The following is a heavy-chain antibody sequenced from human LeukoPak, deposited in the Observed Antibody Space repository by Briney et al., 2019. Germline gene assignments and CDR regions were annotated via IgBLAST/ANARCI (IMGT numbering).Heavy chain of an antibody. CDR3: AREMSYGDCFDY. Sequence: GGSLRLSCAASGFTFRIHWLSWVRQAPGKGLEWVAKINQDGGEKYYGDPVKGRFTISRDNAKNSLYLRMNSLRAEDTAVYYCAREMSYGDCFDYWGQGTLVTVSS. V-gene: IGHV3-7*03. D-gene: IGHD4-17*01. J-gene: IGHJ4*02. CDR1: GFTFRIHW. CDR2: INQDGGEK.